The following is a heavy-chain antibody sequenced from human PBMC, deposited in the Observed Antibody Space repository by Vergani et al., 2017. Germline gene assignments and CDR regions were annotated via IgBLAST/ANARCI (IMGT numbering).Heavy chain of an antibody. Sequence: EVQLVESGGGLVQPGGSLRLSCAASGFTVSSNYMSWVRQAPGKGLEWVSVIYSGGSTYYADSVKGRFTISRHNSKNTLYLQMNSLRAEDTAVYYCAKKIDIVLMVYEYYFDYWGQGTLVTVSS. J-gene: IGHJ4*02. D-gene: IGHD2-8*01. V-gene: IGHV3-53*04. CDR1: GFTVSSNY. CDR2: IYSGGST. CDR3: AKKIDIVLMVYEYYFDY.